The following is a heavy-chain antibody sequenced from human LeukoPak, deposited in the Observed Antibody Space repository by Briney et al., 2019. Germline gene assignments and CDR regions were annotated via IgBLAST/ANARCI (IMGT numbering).Heavy chain of an antibody. J-gene: IGHJ4*02. CDR1: GGTFSSYA. CDR2: IIPIFGTA. Sequence: GASVKVSCKASGGTFSSYAISWVRQAPGQGLEWMGGIIPIFGTANYAQKFQGRVTITADESTSTAYMELSSLRSEDTAVYFCVRDEATIAAPFDYWGQGTLVTVSS. D-gene: IGHD5-12*01. V-gene: IGHV1-69*13. CDR3: VRDEATIAAPFDY.